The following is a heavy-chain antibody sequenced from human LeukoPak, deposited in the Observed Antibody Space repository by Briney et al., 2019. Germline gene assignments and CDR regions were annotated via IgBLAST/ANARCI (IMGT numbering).Heavy chain of an antibody. CDR2: IKSKTDGGTI. D-gene: IGHD3-10*01. CDR3: ATGNYYGSRSYAY. CDR1: GITFINAW. Sequence: GGSLRLSCAASGITFINAWMRWVRQAPGKGLEWVGRIKSKTDGGTIDYAAPVKGRFTISRYDSKNTLYLQMNSLKTEDTAFYYCATGNYYGSRSYAYWGQGTLVTVSS. J-gene: IGHJ4*02. V-gene: IGHV3-15*01.